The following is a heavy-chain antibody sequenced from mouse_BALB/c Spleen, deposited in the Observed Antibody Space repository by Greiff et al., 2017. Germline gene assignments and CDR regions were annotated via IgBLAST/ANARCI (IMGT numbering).Heavy chain of an antibody. D-gene: IGHD2-4*01. CDR2: IDPANGNT. J-gene: IGHJ4*01. CDR1: GFNIKDTY. V-gene: IGHV14-3*02. Sequence: EVKLQQSGAELVKPGASVKLSCTASGFNIKDTYMHWVKQRPEQGLEWIGRIDPANGNTKYDPKFQGKATITADTSSNTAYLQLSSLTSEDTAVYYCARRFYDYDPYYAMDYWGQGTSVTVSS. CDR3: ARRFYDYDPYYAMDY.